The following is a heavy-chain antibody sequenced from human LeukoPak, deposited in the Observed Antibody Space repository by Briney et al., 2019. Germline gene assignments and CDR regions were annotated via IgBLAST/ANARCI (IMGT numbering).Heavy chain of an antibody. CDR3: ARHDPLITMIIGERAFDM. J-gene: IGHJ3*02. CDR1: GVSISSGDYY. V-gene: IGHV4-30-4*01. D-gene: IGHD3-22*01. Sequence: SQTLSLTCTVSGVSISSGDYYWSWIRQPPGKGLEWIGYIYYSGSTYYNPSLKSRVTISVDTSKNQFSLKLSSVTAADTAVYYCARHDPLITMIIGERAFDMWGQGTMVTVPS. CDR2: IYYSGST.